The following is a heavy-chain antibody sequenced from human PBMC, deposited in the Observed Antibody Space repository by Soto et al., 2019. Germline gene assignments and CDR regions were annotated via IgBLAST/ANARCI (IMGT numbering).Heavy chain of an antibody. CDR2: INPSGGRT. J-gene: IGHJ4*02. CDR3: AGLYHYDSSGYYDY. D-gene: IGHD3-22*01. CDR1: GNSFTTYY. V-gene: IGHV1-46*01. Sequence: ASVKVSCKASGNSFTTYYMHWVRQAPGQGLEWMGIINPSGGRTTYAQKFQGRVTMTRDTSTSTFHMELSSLTSEDTAVYYCAGLYHYDSSGYYDYWGQGTLVTVSS.